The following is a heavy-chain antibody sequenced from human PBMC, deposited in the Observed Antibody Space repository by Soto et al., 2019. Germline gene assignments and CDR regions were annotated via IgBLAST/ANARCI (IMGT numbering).Heavy chain of an antibody. D-gene: IGHD3-9*01. Sequence: SETLSLTCTVSGGSISSYYWSWIRQPPGKGLEWIGYIYYSGGTNYNPSLKSRVTISVDTSKNQFSLKLSAVTAADTAVYYCARARSVRYFDWFLQSLDYWGQGTLVTVSS. CDR2: IYYSGGT. CDR1: GGSISSYY. J-gene: IGHJ4*02. V-gene: IGHV4-59*01. CDR3: ARARSVRYFDWFLQSLDY.